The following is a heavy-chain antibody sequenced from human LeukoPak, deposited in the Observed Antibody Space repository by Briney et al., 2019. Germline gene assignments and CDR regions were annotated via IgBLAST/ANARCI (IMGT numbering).Heavy chain of an antibody. CDR1: GGSIGSYY. Sequence: SETLSLTCSVSGGSIGSYYWSWIRQPAGKGLEWIGRIYTSGSTNYNPSLKSRVTMSVDTSKNQFSLKLSSVTAADTAVYYCARINWGSSYFDYWGQGTLVTVSS. J-gene: IGHJ4*02. CDR3: ARINWGSSYFDY. V-gene: IGHV4-4*07. D-gene: IGHD7-27*01. CDR2: IYTSGST.